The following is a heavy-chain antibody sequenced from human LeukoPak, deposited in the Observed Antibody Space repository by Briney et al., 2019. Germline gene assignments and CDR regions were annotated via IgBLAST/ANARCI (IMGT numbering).Heavy chain of an antibody. CDR2: IYYSGST. Sequence: PSQTLSLTCTVSGGSISSGDYYWSWIRQPPGKGLEWIGHIYYSGSTYYNPSLKSRVTISVDTSKNQFSLKLSSVTAADTAVYYCASIAAAATYYYYGMDVWGQGTTVTVSS. D-gene: IGHD6-13*01. J-gene: IGHJ6*02. CDR3: ASIAAAATYYYYGMDV. CDR1: GGSISSGDYY. V-gene: IGHV4-30-4*01.